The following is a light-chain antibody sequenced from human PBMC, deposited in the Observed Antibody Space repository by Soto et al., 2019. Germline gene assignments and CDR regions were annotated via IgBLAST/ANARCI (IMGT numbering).Light chain of an antibody. J-gene: IGLJ2*01. CDR3: AAWDDSLNGPYVV. CDR1: SSNIGNNA. Sequence: QPVLTQPPSVSEAPRQRVTISCSGSSSNIGNNAVNWYQQLPGKAPKLLIYYDDLLPSGVSDRFSGSKSGTSASLAISGLQSEDEADYYCAAWDDSLNGPYVVFGGGTKLTVL. V-gene: IGLV1-36*01. CDR2: YDD.